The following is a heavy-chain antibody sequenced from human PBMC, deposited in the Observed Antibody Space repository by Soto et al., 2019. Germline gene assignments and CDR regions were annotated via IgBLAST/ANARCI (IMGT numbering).Heavy chain of an antibody. J-gene: IGHJ4*02. CDR1: GFTFSSYA. D-gene: IGHD2-8*01. CDR3: AKERDNGADRYFFDI. CDR2: ISGRGDST. Sequence: EVQLLESGGILVHPGGSLRLSCAASGFTFSSYAMTWVRQAPGKGLEWFSAISGRGDSTYYADSVKGRFTISRDQSKETLYLQMHSLRAEDTAVYFCAKERDNGADRYFFDIWGQGTLVTVSS. V-gene: IGHV3-23*01.